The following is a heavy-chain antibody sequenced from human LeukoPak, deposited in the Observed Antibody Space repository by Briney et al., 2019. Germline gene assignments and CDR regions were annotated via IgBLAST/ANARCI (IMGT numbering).Heavy chain of an antibody. CDR2: INSDGSST. V-gene: IGHV3-74*01. J-gene: IGHJ5*02. Sequence: PGGSLRLSRAASGFTLSSYWMHWVRQAPGKGLVWVSRINSDGSSTSYADSVKGRFTISRDNAKNSLYLQMNSLRAEDTAVYYCARDSRQYQLLYLTPVVNWFDPWGQGTLVTVSS. D-gene: IGHD2-2*02. CDR1: GFTLSSYW. CDR3: ARDSRQYQLLYLTPVVNWFDP.